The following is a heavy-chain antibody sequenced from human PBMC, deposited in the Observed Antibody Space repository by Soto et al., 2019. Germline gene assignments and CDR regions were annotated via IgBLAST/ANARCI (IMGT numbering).Heavy chain of an antibody. J-gene: IGHJ4*02. D-gene: IGHD5-18*01. CDR1: GYTFTDYA. CDR2: ISTGNGNT. Sequence: ASVKVSCKASGYTFTDYAMHWVRQAPGQRLEWMGWISTGNGNTKYSQKFQGRVTITRDTSATTAYMELSSLRSEDTAVYYCAKGSQMWKHDYWGPGTLDTVSS. V-gene: IGHV1-3*04. CDR3: AKGSQMWKHDY.